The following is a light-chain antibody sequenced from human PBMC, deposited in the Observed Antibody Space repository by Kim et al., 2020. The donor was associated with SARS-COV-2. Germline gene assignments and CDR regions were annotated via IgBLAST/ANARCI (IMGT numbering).Light chain of an antibody. CDR2: KDS. CDR1: ALPKQY. Sequence: SYELTQPPSVSVSPGQTARITCSGDALPKQYAYWYQQKPGQAPVLVIYKDSERPSGIPERFSGSSSGRTVTLTISGVQAEDEADYYCQSADSSGWVFGGGTQLTVL. V-gene: IGLV3-25*03. CDR3: QSADSSGWV. J-gene: IGLJ3*02.